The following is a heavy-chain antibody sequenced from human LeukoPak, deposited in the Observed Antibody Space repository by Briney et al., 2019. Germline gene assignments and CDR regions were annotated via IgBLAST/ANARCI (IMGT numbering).Heavy chain of an antibody. CDR2: INPNTGVT. V-gene: IGHV1-2*02. Sequence: ASVKVSCKASGYTFTAYYMHWVRQAPGQGLEWTGWINPNTGVTNYAQKFQGRVTMTRDKSTSTAYMELSSLRSDDTAVYYCARVTYGWGQGTLVTVSS. CDR1: GYTFTAYY. D-gene: IGHD4-17*01. J-gene: IGHJ4*02. CDR3: ARVTYG.